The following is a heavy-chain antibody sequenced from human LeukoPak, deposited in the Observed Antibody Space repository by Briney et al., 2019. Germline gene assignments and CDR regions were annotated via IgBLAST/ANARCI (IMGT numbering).Heavy chain of an antibody. V-gene: IGHV3-30*02. D-gene: IGHD5-24*01. CDR2: IRYDGSNK. Sequence: GGSLRLFCAASGFTFSSYGMHWVRQAPGKGLEWVAFIRYDGSNKYYADSVKGRFTISRDNSKNTLYLQMNSLRAKDTAVYYCAKDGQGMATIPYEYFQHWGQGTLVTVSS. CDR1: GFTFSSYG. CDR3: AKDGQGMATIPYEYFQH. J-gene: IGHJ1*01.